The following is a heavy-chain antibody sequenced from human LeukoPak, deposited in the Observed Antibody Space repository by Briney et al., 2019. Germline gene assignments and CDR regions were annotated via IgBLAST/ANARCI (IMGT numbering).Heavy chain of an antibody. V-gene: IGHV3-30*04. CDR1: GFTFSSYA. D-gene: IGHD5-18*01. J-gene: IGHJ4*02. Sequence: GGSLRLSCAASGFTFSSYAMHWVRQAPGKGLEWVAVISYDGRDKYYADSVKGRFTISRDNSKNTLYLQMNSLRAEGTAVYYCAKEDKYGYDYFDFWGQGTLVTVSS. CDR2: ISYDGRDK. CDR3: AKEDKYGYDYFDF.